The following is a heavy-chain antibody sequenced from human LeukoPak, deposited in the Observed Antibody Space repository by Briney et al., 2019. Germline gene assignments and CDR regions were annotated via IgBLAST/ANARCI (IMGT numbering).Heavy chain of an antibody. Sequence: GSLRLSCAASGFTFSSYWMSWVRQAPGKGLERVANIKQDGSEKYYVDSVKGRFTISRDNAKNSLYLQMNSLRAEDTAVYYCARDDGGNWNDLYYYYGMDVWGQGTTVTVSS. CDR2: IKQDGSEK. V-gene: IGHV3-7*01. CDR3: ARDDGGNWNDLYYYYGMDV. CDR1: GFTFSSYW. J-gene: IGHJ6*02. D-gene: IGHD1-1*01.